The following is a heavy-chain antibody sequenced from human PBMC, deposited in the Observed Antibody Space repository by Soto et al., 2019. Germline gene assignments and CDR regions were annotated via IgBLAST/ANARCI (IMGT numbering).Heavy chain of an antibody. CDR1: GFTFSSYG. Sequence: PGGSLRLSCAASGFTFSSYGMHWVRQAPGKGLEWVAVIWYDGSNKYYADSVKGRFTISRDNSKNTLYLQMNSLRAEDTAVYYCASSRISDFWSGYSGFDIWGQGTMVTVSS. V-gene: IGHV3-33*01. CDR2: IWYDGSNK. J-gene: IGHJ3*02. D-gene: IGHD3-3*01. CDR3: ASSRISDFWSGYSGFDI.